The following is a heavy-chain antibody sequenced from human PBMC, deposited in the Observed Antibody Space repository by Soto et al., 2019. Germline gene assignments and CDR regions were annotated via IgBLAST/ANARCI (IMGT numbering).Heavy chain of an antibody. CDR1: GGSISSSSYY. Sequence: SETLSLTCTVSGGSISSSSYYWGWIRQPPGKGLEWIGSIYYSGSTYYNPSLKSRVTISVDTSKNQFSLKLSSVTAADTAVYYCARRHRGYVHFDYWGQGTLVTVSS. J-gene: IGHJ4*02. CDR3: ARRHRGYVHFDY. D-gene: IGHD5-12*01. CDR2: IYYSGST. V-gene: IGHV4-39*01.